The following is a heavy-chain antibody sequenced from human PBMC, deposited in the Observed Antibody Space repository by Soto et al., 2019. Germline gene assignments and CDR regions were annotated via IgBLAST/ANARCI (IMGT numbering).Heavy chain of an antibody. CDR1: GGSISSYY. J-gene: IGHJ4*02. Sequence: QVQLQESGPGLVKPSETLSLTCTVSGGSISSYYWSWIRQPQGKGLEWIGYIYYSGSTNYNPSLKSRVTISVDTSKNQFSLKLSSVTAADTAVYYCARTIAVAAYFDYWGQGTLVTVSS. CDR3: ARTIAVAAYFDY. V-gene: IGHV4-59*08. CDR2: IYYSGST. D-gene: IGHD6-19*01.